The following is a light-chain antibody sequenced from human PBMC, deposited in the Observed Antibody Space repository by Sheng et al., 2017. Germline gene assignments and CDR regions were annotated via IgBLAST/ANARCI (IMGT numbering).Light chain of an antibody. Sequence: DIQMTQSPSSVSASVGDRVTSTCRARQGISSWLAWYQQKPGKVPKRLIYSASILESGVPSRFSGSGSGTEFTLTISSLQPDDFATYYCQQCNSYPYSFGQGTKLEI. CDR3: QQCNSYPYS. CDR2: SAS. J-gene: IGKJ2*03. CDR1: QGISSW. V-gene: IGKV1D-16*02.